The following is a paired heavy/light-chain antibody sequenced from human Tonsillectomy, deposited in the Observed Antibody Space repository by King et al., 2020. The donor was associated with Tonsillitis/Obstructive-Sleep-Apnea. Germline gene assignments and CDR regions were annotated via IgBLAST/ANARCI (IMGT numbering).Light chain of an antibody. J-gene: IGLJ2*01. CDR1: NIGSKS. CDR2: YDS. CDR3: QVWDSSSDHPVV. V-gene: IGLV3-21*01. Sequence: QPPSVSVAPGKTARITCGGNNIGSKSVHWYQQKPGQAPVLVIYYDSDRPSGLPERVSGSNSGNTATLTISRVEAGDEADYYCQVWDSSSDHPVVFGGGTKLTVL.
Heavy chain of an antibody. CDR3: TRMIVPSTSDSVWFDP. J-gene: IGHJ5*02. CDR2: FYSGGSI. D-gene: IGHD2-2*01. CDR1: GFTVSSNY. V-gene: IGHV3-66*01. Sequence: EVQVVESGGGLVQPGGSLRLSCEASGFTVSSNYMSWVRQAPGKGLEWVSVFYSGGSIYYADSVKGRFTISRDNSKNTLHLQMNSLRAQDTAVYYCTRMIVPSTSDSVWFDPWGQGTLVTVSS.